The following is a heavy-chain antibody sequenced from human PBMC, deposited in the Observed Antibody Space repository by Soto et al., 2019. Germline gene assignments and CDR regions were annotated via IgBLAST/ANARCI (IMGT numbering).Heavy chain of an antibody. CDR1: GFTFSSYA. CDR2: ISGSGGST. V-gene: IGHV3-23*01. D-gene: IGHD3-16*02. J-gene: IGHJ3*02. CDR3: AKGWDYDYIWGSYRHAAFEI. Sequence: GGSLRLSCAASGFTFSSYAMSWVRQAPGKGLEWVSAISGSGGSTYYADSVKGRFTISRDNSKNTLYLQMNSLRAEDTAVYYCAKGWDYDYIWGSYRHAAFEIWGQGTMVTVSS.